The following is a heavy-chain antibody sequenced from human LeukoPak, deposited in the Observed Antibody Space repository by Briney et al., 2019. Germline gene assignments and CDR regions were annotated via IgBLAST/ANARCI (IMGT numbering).Heavy chain of an antibody. V-gene: IGHV1-69*13. CDR1: GGTFSSYA. D-gene: IGHD3-10*01. CDR3: ARERMVRGFGSGRFDY. CDR2: IIPIFGTA. Sequence: ASVKVSCKASGGTFSSYAISWVRQAPGQGLEWMGGIIPIFGTANYAQKFQGRVTITADESTSTAYMELSSLRSEDTAVYYCARERMVRGFGSGRFDYWGQGTLVTVSS. J-gene: IGHJ4*02.